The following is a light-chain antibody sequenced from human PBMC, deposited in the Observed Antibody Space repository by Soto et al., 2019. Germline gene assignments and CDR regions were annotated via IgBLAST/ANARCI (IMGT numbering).Light chain of an antibody. Sequence: EIVMTQSRATLSVSPGERATLSCRASQSVSSNLAWYQQKPGQAPRLLIYGVSNRATGIPDRFSGSGSGTDFTLTISRLEPEDFAVYYCQRYGSSPTFGQGTKVDIK. CDR3: QRYGSSPT. CDR2: GVS. J-gene: IGKJ1*01. V-gene: IGKV3-20*01. CDR1: QSVSSN.